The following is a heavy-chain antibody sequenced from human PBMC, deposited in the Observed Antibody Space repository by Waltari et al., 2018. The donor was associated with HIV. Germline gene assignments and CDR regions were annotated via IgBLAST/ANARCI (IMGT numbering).Heavy chain of an antibody. CDR3: ARGLGGSYYYGVDV. CDR1: GYIFTTYG. CDR2: ISGYNANT. Sequence: QVHLVQPGAEVRMPGAAVGVSCKASGYIFTTYGVSWVRQAPGQGLEWLGWISGYNANTNYAQRLQGRVTLTTDPSTSTAYMELRSLRSDDTAVYYCARGLGGSYYYGVDVWGQGTTVTVS. J-gene: IGHJ6*02. V-gene: IGHV1-18*01.